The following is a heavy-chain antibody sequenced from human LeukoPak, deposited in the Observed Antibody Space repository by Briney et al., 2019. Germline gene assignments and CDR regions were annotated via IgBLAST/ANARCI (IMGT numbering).Heavy chain of an antibody. D-gene: IGHD3-10*01. CDR2: IYTSGST. CDR3: ARGSLWFGELLLLGLDY. J-gene: IGHJ4*02. CDR1: GGSISSGSYY. V-gene: IGHV4-61*02. Sequence: SQTLSLTCTVSGGSISSGSYYWSWIRQPAGKGLEWIGRIYTSGSTNYNPSLKSRVTISVDTSKNQFSLKLSSVTAADTAVYYCARGSLWFGELLLLGLDYWGQGTLVTVSS.